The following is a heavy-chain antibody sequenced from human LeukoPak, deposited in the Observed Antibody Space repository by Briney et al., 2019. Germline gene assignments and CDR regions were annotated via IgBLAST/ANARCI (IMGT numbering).Heavy chain of an antibody. CDR2: IIPILGIA. D-gene: IGHD3-10*01. V-gene: IGHV1-69*04. CDR1: GGTFSSYA. CDR3: ARGDTMVRGAPRYYYYGMDV. Sequence: SVTVSCKASGGTFSSYAISWVRQAPGQGLEWMGRIIPILGIANYAQKFQGRVTITADKSTSTAYMELSSLRSQDTAVYYCARGDTMVRGAPRYYYYGMDVWGQGTTVTVSS. J-gene: IGHJ6*02.